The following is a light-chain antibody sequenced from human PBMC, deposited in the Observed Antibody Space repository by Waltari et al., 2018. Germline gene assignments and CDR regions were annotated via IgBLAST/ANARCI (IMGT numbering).Light chain of an antibody. Sequence: EIVLTQSPATLSLSPGGRATLSCRASQSVSSYLAWYQQKPGQAPRLLIYDASNRATGIPAMFSGSGSGTDFTLTISSLEPEDFAVYYCQQRSNWPITFGQGTRLEIK. CDR1: QSVSSY. CDR2: DAS. CDR3: QQRSNWPIT. V-gene: IGKV3-11*01. J-gene: IGKJ5*01.